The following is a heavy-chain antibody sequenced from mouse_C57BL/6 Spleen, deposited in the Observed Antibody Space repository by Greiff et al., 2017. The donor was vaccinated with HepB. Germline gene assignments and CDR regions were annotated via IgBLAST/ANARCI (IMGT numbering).Heavy chain of an antibody. V-gene: IGHV1-64*01. D-gene: IGHD2-4*01. J-gene: IGHJ2*01. CDR2: IHPNSGST. CDR1: GYTFTSYW. CDR3: ARGDYDYDGKGFDY. Sequence: HVQLQQPGAELVKPGASVKLSCKASGYTFTSYWMHWVKQRPGQGLEWIGMIHPNSGSTNYNEKFKSKATLTVDKSSSTAYMQLSSLTSEDSAVYYCARGDYDYDGKGFDYWGQGTTLTVSS.